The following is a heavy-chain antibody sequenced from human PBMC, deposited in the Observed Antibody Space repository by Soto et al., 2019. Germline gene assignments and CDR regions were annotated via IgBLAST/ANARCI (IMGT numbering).Heavy chain of an antibody. CDR3: AGGAYYFDF. CDR1: GFTFSSYS. V-gene: IGHV3-30-3*01. Sequence: QVQLVESGGGVVQPGRSLRLSCAASGFTFSSYSMHWVRQAPDKGLEWVALISFDGTYAYYADSVKGRFTVSRDNSKKTLFLQMSSLTTEDTAVYYCAGGAYYFDFWGQGTLVTVSS. CDR2: ISFDGTYA. D-gene: IGHD3-10*01. J-gene: IGHJ4*02.